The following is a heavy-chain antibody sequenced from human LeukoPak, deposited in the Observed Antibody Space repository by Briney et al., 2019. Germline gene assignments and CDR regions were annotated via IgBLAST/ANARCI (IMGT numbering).Heavy chain of an antibody. CDR2: ISSSSSYI. V-gene: IGHV3-21*01. D-gene: IGHD6-13*01. CDR3: ASPTQIAAAGTGAFDI. CDR1: GFTFSGYS. Sequence: GGSLRLSCAASGFTFSGYSMNWVRQAPGKGLEWVSSISSSSSYIYYADSVKGRFTISRDNAKNSLYLQMNSLRAEDTAVYYCASPTQIAAAGTGAFDIWGQGTMVTVSS. J-gene: IGHJ3*02.